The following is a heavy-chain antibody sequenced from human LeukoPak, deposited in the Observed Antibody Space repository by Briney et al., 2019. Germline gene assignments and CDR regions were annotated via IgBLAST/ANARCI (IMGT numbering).Heavy chain of an antibody. J-gene: IGHJ4*02. CDR1: GFTFSSYP. D-gene: IGHD6-19*01. CDR2: ISYDGSNE. CDR3: AKAYSSGWYVVES. Sequence: GGALRLSCAASGFTFSSYPMHWVRQAPGKGLEWVAVISYDGSNEYYADSVKGRFTISRDNSKNTLYLQMNSLIPEDTAVYYCAKAYSSGWYVVESWGQGTLVTVSS. V-gene: IGHV3-30-3*01.